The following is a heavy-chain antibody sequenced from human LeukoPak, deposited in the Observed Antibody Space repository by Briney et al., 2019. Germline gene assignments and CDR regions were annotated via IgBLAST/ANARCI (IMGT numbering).Heavy chain of an antibody. CDR2: IWYDGSNK. J-gene: IGHJ4*02. V-gene: IGHV3-33*01. Sequence: GGSLRLSCAASGFTFSSYGMHWVRQAPGKGLEWVAVIWYDGSNKYYADSVKGRFTISRDNSKNTLYLQMNSLRAEDTAVYYCARYTAAAVNPGDPFDDYWGQGTLVTVSS. D-gene: IGHD6-13*01. CDR1: GFTFSSYG. CDR3: ARYTAAAVNPGDPFDDY.